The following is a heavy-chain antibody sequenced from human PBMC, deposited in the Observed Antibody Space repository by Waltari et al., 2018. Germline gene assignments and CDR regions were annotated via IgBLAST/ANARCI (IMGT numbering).Heavy chain of an antibody. V-gene: IGHV3-23*01. D-gene: IGHD6-13*01. CDR1: GFTFNNYA. Sequence: EVQLLESGGGLVQPGGSLRLSCAASGFTFNNYAMIWVRQAPGKGLEWVSGISGSGGSTYYTDSVRGRFTIYRDNSKNQFALKRSAVTAADTAVYYCARDSKDRSIAAALNWFDPWGQGTLVTVSS. CDR2: ISGSGGST. CDR3: ARDSKDRSIAAALNWFDP. J-gene: IGHJ5*02.